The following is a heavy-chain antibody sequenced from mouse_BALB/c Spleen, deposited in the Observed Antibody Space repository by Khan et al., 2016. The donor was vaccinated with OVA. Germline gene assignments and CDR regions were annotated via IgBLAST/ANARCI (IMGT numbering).Heavy chain of an antibody. D-gene: IGHD1-1*01. CDR2: ISYSGNT. Sequence: EVQLQGSGPGLVKPSQSLSLTCTVTGYSITTDYAWNWIRQFPGNKLEWMGYISYSGNTKYNPSLKSRISITRDTSKNQFFLQLKSVTTEDTARYYCARVYGGDFDYWGQGTTLTVSS. V-gene: IGHV3-2*02. CDR1: GYSITTDYA. CDR3: ARVYGGDFDY. J-gene: IGHJ2*01.